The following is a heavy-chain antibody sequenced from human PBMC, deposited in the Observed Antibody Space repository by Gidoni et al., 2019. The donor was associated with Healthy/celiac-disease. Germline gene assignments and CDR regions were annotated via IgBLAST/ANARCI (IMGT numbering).Heavy chain of an antibody. J-gene: IGHJ4*02. D-gene: IGHD3-3*01. Sequence: QVQLVESGGGVVQPGWSLRLSCAASGFTFSSYGMHRVRQAPGKGLEWVAVIWYDGSNKYYADSVKGRFTISRDNSKNTLYLQMNSLRAEDTAVYYCAREGYYDFWSGYYRVSYFDYWGQGTLVTVSS. CDR2: IWYDGSNK. CDR3: AREGYYDFWSGYYRVSYFDY. V-gene: IGHV3-33*01. CDR1: GFTFSSYG.